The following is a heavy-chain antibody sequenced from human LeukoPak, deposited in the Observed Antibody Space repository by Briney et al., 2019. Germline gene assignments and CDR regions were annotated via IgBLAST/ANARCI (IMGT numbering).Heavy chain of an antibody. CDR3: AKDYSKTSYYGSGTYYRPNWFDP. J-gene: IGHJ5*02. D-gene: IGHD3-10*01. Sequence: GGSLRLSCAASGFTFSSYGMHWVRQAPGKGLEWVAFIRYDGSNKYYVDSVKGRFTISRDNSKNTLYLQMNSLKDEDTAVYYCAKDYSKTSYYGSGTYYRPNWFDPWGQGTLVTVSS. CDR2: IRYDGSNK. CDR1: GFTFSSYG. V-gene: IGHV3-30*02.